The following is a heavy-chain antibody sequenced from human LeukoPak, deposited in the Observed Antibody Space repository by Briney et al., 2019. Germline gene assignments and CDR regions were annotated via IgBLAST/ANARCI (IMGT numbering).Heavy chain of an antibody. Sequence: GGSRRLSCAASGFTVSSNYMSWVRQAPGKGLEWVSVIYSGGSTYYADSVKGRFTISRDNSKNTLYLQMNSLRAEDTAVYYCARSLGDYYGSGSYSANWFDPWGQGTLVTVSS. CDR1: GFTVSSNY. V-gene: IGHV3-66*01. CDR3: ARSLGDYYGSGSYSANWFDP. J-gene: IGHJ5*02. D-gene: IGHD3-10*01. CDR2: IYSGGST.